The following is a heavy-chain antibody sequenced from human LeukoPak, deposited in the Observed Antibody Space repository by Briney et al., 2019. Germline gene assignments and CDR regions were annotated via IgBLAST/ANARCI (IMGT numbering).Heavy chain of an antibody. D-gene: IGHD3-9*01. CDR1: GGSISSYY. J-gene: IGHJ5*02. CDR2: IYYSGST. CDR3: ARSQVLRYFDWPNWFDP. V-gene: IGHV4-59*01. Sequence: PSETLSLTCTVSGGSISSYYWSWIRQPPGKGLGWIGYIYYSGSTNYNPSLKSRVTISVDTSKNQFSLKLSSVTAADTAVYYCARSQVLRYFDWPNWFDPWGQGTLVTVSS.